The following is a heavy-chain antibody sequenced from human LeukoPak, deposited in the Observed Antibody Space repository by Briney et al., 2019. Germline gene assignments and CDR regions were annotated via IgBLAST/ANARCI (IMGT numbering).Heavy chain of an antibody. CDR3: ARDAYCSSTSCKEYFDL. CDR2: IRFDGSST. J-gene: IGHJ2*01. V-gene: IGHV3-30*02. Sequence: GGSLRLSCAASGFTFSSSGMHWVRQAPGKGLEWVAYIRFDGSSTDYRDSVKGRFTISRDNAKNSLYLQMNSLRAEDTAVYYCARDAYCSSTSCKEYFDLWGRGTLVTVSS. D-gene: IGHD2-2*01. CDR1: GFTFSSSG.